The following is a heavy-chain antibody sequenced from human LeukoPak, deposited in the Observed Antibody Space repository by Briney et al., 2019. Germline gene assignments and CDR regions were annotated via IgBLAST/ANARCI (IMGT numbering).Heavy chain of an antibody. CDR3: ARDYHHVYYYDSSGYPGAYFDY. D-gene: IGHD3-22*01. Sequence: GGSLRLSCAASGFTFSSYGMHWVRQAPGKGLEWVAVIWYDGSNKYYADSVKGRFTISRDNSKNTLYLQMNSLRAEDTAVYYCARDYHHVYYYDSSGYPGAYFDYWGQGTLVTVSS. V-gene: IGHV3-33*01. J-gene: IGHJ4*02. CDR2: IWYDGSNK. CDR1: GFTFSSYG.